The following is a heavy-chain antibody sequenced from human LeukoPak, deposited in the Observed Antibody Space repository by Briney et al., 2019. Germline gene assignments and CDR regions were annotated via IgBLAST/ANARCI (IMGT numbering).Heavy chain of an antibody. CDR1: GGSISSSSYY. Sequence: SETLSLTCTVSGGSISSSSYYWSWIRQPPGKGLEWIGYIYYSGSTNYNPSLKSRVTISVDTSKNQFSLKLSSVTAADTAVYYCARGTHYYDSSGYGHWFDPWGQGTLVTVSS. J-gene: IGHJ5*02. D-gene: IGHD3-22*01. V-gene: IGHV4-61*01. CDR3: ARGTHYYDSSGYGHWFDP. CDR2: IYYSGST.